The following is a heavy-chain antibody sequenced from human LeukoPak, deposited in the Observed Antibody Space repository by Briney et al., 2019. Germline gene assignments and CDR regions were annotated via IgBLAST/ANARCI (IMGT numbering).Heavy chain of an antibody. CDR3: ATHDTIVGVS. D-gene: IGHD1-26*01. Sequence: GGSLRLSCAASGFSFSRNAMSWLRQPPGKGLEWVSGVGATDADASYADSVKGRFTISRDNSRSTVCLLMNNVRAEDTAVYYCATHDTIVGVSWGQGTLVTVSS. CDR1: GFSFSRNA. J-gene: IGHJ4*02. V-gene: IGHV3-23*01. CDR2: VGATDADA.